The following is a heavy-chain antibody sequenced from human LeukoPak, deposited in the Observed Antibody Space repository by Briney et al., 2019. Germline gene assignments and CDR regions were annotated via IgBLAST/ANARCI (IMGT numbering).Heavy chain of an antibody. CDR3: TTGGWD. CDR1: GFTFNNAW. Sequence: PGGSLRLSCAASGFTFNNAWMGWVRQAPGKGLEWVGRIKSKTDGGTADYTAPVKGRFTISRDDSKNTVSLEMNDLKTEDSAMYYCTTGGWDWGQGTLVTVSS. V-gene: IGHV3-15*01. CDR2: IKSKTDGGTA. J-gene: IGHJ4*02. D-gene: IGHD5-12*01.